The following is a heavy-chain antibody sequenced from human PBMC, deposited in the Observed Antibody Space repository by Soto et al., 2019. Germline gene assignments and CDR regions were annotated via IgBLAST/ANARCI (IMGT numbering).Heavy chain of an antibody. CDR1: GGSISSGGYY. Sequence: SETLSLTCTVSGGSISSGGYYWSWIRQHPGKGLEWIGYIYYSGSTYYNPSLKSRVTISVDTSKNQFSLKLSSVTAADTAVYYCARDKRMGDWYYYYYGMDVWGQGTTVTVSS. CDR2: IYYSGST. CDR3: ARDKRMGDWYYYYYGMDV. D-gene: IGHD3-16*01. J-gene: IGHJ6*02. V-gene: IGHV4-31*03.